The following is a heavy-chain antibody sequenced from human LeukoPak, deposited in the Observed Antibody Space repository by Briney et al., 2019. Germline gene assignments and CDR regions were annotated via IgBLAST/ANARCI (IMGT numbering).Heavy chain of an antibody. CDR3: ARELGESYDFWSGYYTLDY. CDR1: GGSISSGSYY. D-gene: IGHD3-3*01. V-gene: IGHV4-61*02. J-gene: IGHJ4*02. Sequence: PSETLSLTCTVSGGSISSGSYYWSWIRQPAGKGLEWIGRIYTSGSTNYNPSLKSRVTISVDTSKNQFSLKLSSVTAADTAVYYCARELGESYDFWSGYYTLDYWGREPWSPSPQ. CDR2: IYTSGST.